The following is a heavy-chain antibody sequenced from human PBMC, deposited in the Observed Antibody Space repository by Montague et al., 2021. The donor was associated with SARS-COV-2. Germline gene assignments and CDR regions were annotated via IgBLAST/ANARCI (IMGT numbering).Heavy chain of an antibody. Sequence: LRLSCAASGLAISMYWMTWVRQAPGKGLEWIGSIYYSGSTYYNPSLKSRVTISVDTSKNQFSLKLSSVTAADTAVYYCARQGRISMVRLNWFDPWGQGTLVTVSS. D-gene: IGHD3-10*01. J-gene: IGHJ5*02. CDR3: ARQGRISMVRLNWFDP. CDR1: GLAISMYW. V-gene: IGHV4-39*01. CDR2: IYYSGST.